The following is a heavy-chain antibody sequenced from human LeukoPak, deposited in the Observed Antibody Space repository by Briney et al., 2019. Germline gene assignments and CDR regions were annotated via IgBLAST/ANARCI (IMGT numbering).Heavy chain of an antibody. CDR2: ISGSGGST. V-gene: IGHV3-23*01. D-gene: IGHD3-10*01. Sequence: GGSLRHSCAASGFTFSSYAMSWVRQAPGKGLEWVSAISGSGGSTYYADSVKGRFTTSRDNSKNTLYLQMNSLRAEDTAVYYCAKDRGMVRGVHFDYWGQGTLVTVSS. J-gene: IGHJ4*02. CDR1: GFTFSSYA. CDR3: AKDRGMVRGVHFDY.